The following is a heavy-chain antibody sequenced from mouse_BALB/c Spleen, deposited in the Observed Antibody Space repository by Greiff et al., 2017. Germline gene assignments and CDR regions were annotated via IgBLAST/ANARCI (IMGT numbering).Heavy chain of an antibody. D-gene: IGHD1-1*01. J-gene: IGHJ3*01. CDR1: GFTFSSYT. CDR3: AREDYYGSSYGLAY. V-gene: IGHV5-12-2*01. CDR2: ISNGGGST. Sequence: EVHLVESGGGLVQPGGSLKLSCAASGFTFSSYTMSWVRQTPEKRLEWVAYISNGGGSTYYPDTVKGRFTISRDNAKNTLYLQMSSLKSEDTAMYYCAREDYYGSSYGLAYWGQGTLVTVSA.